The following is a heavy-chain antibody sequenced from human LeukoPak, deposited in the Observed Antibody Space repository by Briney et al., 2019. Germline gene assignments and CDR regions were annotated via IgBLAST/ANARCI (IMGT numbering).Heavy chain of an antibody. CDR3: ARDIRDGYNEYYFDS. CDR1: GGSISTYY. Sequence: SETLSLTCTVSGGSISTYYWSWIRQPPGKGLEWMGYIYYSGSTIYNPSLKSRVTISVDTSKNQFSLNLSSVTAADTAVYYCARDIRDGYNEYYFDSWGQGTLVTVSS. CDR2: IYYSGST. J-gene: IGHJ4*02. V-gene: IGHV4-59*01. D-gene: IGHD5-24*01.